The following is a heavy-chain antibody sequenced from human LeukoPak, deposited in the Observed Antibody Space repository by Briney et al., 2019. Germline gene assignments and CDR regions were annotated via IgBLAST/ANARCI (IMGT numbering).Heavy chain of an antibody. CDR3: ARGSSSSSSNDAFDI. Sequence: QPGGSLRLSCAASGFTFSNYAMSWVRRAPGKGLEWVSALSGSATSTFYAESVKGRFTISRDTSKDTLYLQMNSLGAEDTAVYYCARGSSSSSSNDAFDIWGQGTMVTVSS. J-gene: IGHJ3*02. D-gene: IGHD6-6*01. CDR2: LSGSATST. CDR1: GFTFSNYA. V-gene: IGHV3-23*01.